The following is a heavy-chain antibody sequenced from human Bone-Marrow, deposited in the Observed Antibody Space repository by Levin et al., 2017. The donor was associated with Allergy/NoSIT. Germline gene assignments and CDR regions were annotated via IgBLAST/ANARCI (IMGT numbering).Heavy chain of an antibody. J-gene: IGHJ5*02. CDR1: GGSFSGYY. V-gene: IGHV4-34*01. D-gene: IGHD3-3*01. Sequence: SQTLSLTCAVYGGSFSGYYWSWIRQPPGKGLEWIGEINHSGGTNYNPSLKSRVTISVDTSKNQFSLKLSSVTAADTAVYYCARASFWSGGYNWFDPWGQGTLVTVSS. CDR2: INHSGGT. CDR3: ARASFWSGGYNWFDP.